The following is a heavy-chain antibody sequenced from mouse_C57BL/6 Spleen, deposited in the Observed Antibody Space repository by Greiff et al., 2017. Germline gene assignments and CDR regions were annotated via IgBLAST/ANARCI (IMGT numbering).Heavy chain of an antibody. CDR2: ISYDGSN. J-gene: IGHJ2*01. D-gene: IGHD2-3*01. CDR3: AREDDGYYGY. CDR1: GYSITSGYY. Sequence: EVKLMESGPGLVKPSQSLSLTCSVTGYSITSGYYWNWIRQFPGNKLEWMGYISYDGSNNYNPSLKNRISITRDTSKNQFFLKLNSVTTEDTATYYCAREDDGYYGYWGQGTTLTVSS. V-gene: IGHV3-6*01.